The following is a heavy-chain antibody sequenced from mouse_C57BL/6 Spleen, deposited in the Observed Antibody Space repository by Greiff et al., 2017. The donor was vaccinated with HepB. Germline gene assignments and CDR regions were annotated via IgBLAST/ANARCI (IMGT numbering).Heavy chain of an antibody. CDR3: ARNYYGSPYYFDY. CDR2: ISDGGSYT. D-gene: IGHD1-1*01. J-gene: IGHJ2*01. V-gene: IGHV5-4*03. CDR1: GFTFSSYA. Sequence: EVKVVESGGGLVKPGGSLKLSCAASGFTFSSYAISWVRQTPEKRLEWVATISDGGSYTYYPDNVKGRFTISRDNAKNNLYLQMSHLKSEDTAMYYCARNYYGSPYYFDYWGQGTTLTVSS.